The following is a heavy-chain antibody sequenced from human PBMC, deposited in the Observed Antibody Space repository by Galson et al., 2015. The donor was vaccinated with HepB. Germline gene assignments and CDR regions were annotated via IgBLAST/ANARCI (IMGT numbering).Heavy chain of an antibody. CDR2: INAGNGNT. J-gene: IGHJ4*02. D-gene: IGHD5-12*01. Sequence: SVKVSCKASGYTFTSYAMHWVRQAPGQRLEWMGWINAGNGNTKYSQKFQGRVTITRDTSASTAYMELSSLRSEDTAVYYCARGGYSGYDWGWYYFDYWGQGTLVTVSS. CDR3: ARGGYSGYDWGWYYFDY. V-gene: IGHV1-3*01. CDR1: GYTFTSYA.